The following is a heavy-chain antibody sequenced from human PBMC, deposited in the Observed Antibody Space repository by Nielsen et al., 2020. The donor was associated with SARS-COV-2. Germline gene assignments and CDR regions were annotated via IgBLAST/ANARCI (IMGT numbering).Heavy chain of an antibody. CDR2: IDWDDDK. Sequence: SGPTLVKPTQTLTQTCTFSGFSLSTSGMCVSWIRQPPGKALEWLARIDWDDDKYYSTSLKTRLTISKDTSKNQVVLTMTNMDPVDTATYYCARIGYSSGLYYFYYWGQGTLVTVSS. D-gene: IGHD6-19*01. J-gene: IGHJ4*02. CDR3: ARIGYSSGLYYFYY. V-gene: IGHV2-70*11. CDR1: GFSLSTSGMC.